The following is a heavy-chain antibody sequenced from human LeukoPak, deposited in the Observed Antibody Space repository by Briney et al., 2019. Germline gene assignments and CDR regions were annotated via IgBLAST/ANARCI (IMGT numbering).Heavy chain of an antibody. Sequence: SVKVSCKASGGTFSSYAISWVRQAPGQGLEWMGGIIPIFGTANYAQKFQGRVTITTDESTSTAYMELGSLRSEDTAVYYCAREGYCSSTSCPRGWFDPWGQGTLVTVSS. CDR2: IIPIFGTA. J-gene: IGHJ5*02. CDR1: GGTFSSYA. V-gene: IGHV1-69*05. CDR3: AREGYCSSTSCPRGWFDP. D-gene: IGHD2-2*01.